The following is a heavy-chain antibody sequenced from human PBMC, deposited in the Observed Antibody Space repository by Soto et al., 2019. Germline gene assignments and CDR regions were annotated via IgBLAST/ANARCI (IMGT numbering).Heavy chain of an antibody. CDR2: IYYSGST. V-gene: IGHV4-39*01. CDR3: ARHPPQPVRGVIIRYFDY. Sequence: SETLSLTCTVSGGSISSSSYYWGWIRQPPGKGLEWIGSIYYSGSTYYNPSLKSRVTISVDTSKNQFSLKLSSVTAADTAVYYCARHPPQPVRGVIIRYFDYWGQGTLVTVSS. J-gene: IGHJ4*02. CDR1: GGSISSSSYY. D-gene: IGHD3-10*01.